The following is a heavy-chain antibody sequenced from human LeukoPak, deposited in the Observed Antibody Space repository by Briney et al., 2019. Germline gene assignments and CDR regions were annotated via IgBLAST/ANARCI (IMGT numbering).Heavy chain of an antibody. Sequence: GGSLRLSCAASGFTFSSYAMSWVRQAPGKGLEWVSAISGSGGSTYYADSVEGRFTISRDNSKNTLYLQMNSLRAEDTAVYYCAKACKWELDFDYWGQGTLVTVSS. J-gene: IGHJ4*02. CDR1: GFTFSSYA. V-gene: IGHV3-23*01. D-gene: IGHD1-26*01. CDR3: AKACKWELDFDY. CDR2: ISGSGGST.